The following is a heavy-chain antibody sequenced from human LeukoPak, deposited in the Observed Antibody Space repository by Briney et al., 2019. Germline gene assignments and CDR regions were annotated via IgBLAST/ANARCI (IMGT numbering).Heavy chain of an antibody. J-gene: IGHJ6*02. D-gene: IGHD4-17*01. CDR2: IYYSGST. V-gene: IGHV4-30-4*01. CDR1: GGSISSGDYY. CDR3: ARYGDSDYYYYGMDV. Sequence: TSETLSLTCTVSGGSISSGDYYWSWIRQPPGKGLEWIGYIYYSGSTYYNPSLKSRVTISVDTSKNQFSLKLSSVTAADTAVYYCARYGDSDYYYYGMDVWGQGTTVTVSS.